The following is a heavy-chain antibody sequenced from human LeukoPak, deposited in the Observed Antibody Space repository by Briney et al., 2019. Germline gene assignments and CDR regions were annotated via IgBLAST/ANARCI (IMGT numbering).Heavy chain of an antibody. CDR2: IKQDGSEK. D-gene: IGHD2-2*01. Sequence: PGGSLRLSCAASGFTFSSYWMSWVRQAPGKELEWVANIKQDGSEKYYVDSVKGRFTISRDNAKNSLYLQMNSLRAEDTAVYYCARGGYCSSTSCYPDYYGMDVWGQGTTVTVSS. V-gene: IGHV3-7*01. J-gene: IGHJ6*02. CDR3: ARGGYCSSTSCYPDYYGMDV. CDR1: GFTFSSYW.